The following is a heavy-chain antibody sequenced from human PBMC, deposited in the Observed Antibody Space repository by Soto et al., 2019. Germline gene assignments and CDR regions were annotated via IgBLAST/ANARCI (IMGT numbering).Heavy chain of an antibody. CDR2: IYYSGST. V-gene: IGHV4-59*08. D-gene: IGHD3-9*01. CDR3: ARHKRAYDILPGYSIIDY. Sequence: PSETLSITCTVSGGSISSYYWSWIRQPPGKGLEWIGYIYYSGSTNYNPSLKSRVAISVDTSKNQFSLKLSSVTAADTAVYYCARHKRAYDILPGYSIIDYWGQGTLVTVSS. CDR1: GGSISSYY. J-gene: IGHJ4*02.